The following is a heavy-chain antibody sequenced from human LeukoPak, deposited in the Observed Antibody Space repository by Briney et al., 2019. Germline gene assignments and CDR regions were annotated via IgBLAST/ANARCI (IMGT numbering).Heavy chain of an antibody. CDR3: AKAKYSSGWYDGIDY. J-gene: IGHJ4*02. CDR2: ISWNSGSI. D-gene: IGHD6-19*01. CDR1: GFTFDDYA. Sequence: GGSLRLSCAASGFTFDDYAMHWVRQAPGKGLEWVSGISWNSGSIGYADSVKGRFTISRDNAKNSLYLQMNSLRAEDTALYYCAKAKYSSGWYDGIDYWGQGTLVTVSS. V-gene: IGHV3-9*01.